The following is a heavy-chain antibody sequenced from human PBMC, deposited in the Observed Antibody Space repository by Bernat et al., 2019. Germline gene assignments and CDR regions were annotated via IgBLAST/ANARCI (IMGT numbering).Heavy chain of an antibody. CDR3: ARGNMAASIFY. CDR2: ISHSGRT. J-gene: IGHJ4*02. D-gene: IGHD6-13*01. Sequence: QVQLQQWGAGLLKPSETLSLTCAVQGGSFSGYSWTWIRQPPGKGLEGIGEISHSGRTNYNPSLKGRVTISIDTSKNQFSLSLSSVTAADTALYYCARGNMAASIFYWGQGTLVTVSS. CDR1: GGSFSGYS. V-gene: IGHV4-34*01.